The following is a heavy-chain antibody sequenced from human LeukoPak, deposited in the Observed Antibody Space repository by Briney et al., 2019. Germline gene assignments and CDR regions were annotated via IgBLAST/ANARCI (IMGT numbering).Heavy chain of an antibody. CDR2: IYTSGST. CDR1: GGSISSGSYY. J-gene: IGHJ4*02. V-gene: IGHV4-61*02. Sequence: PSETLSLTCTVSGGSISSGSYYWSWIRQPAGKGLEWIGRIYTSGSTNYNPSLKSRVTISVDTSKNQFSLKLSSVTAADTAVYYCARAAAAAHFDYWGQGTLVTVSS. CDR3: ARAAAAAHFDY. D-gene: IGHD6-13*01.